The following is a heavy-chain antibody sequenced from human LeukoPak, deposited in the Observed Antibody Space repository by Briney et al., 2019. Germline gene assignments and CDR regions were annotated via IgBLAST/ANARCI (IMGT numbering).Heavy chain of an antibody. CDR2: INYRRNS. Sequence: PSETLSLTCIVSGDSLNTDYWSWIRQSPGKGLEWIGYINYRRNSGYNPSLKSRVTISVNRPDKKASLKMRSVTAADTAIYYCARLDGISETCYNYWAVGALVTVSS. J-gene: IGHJ4*02. CDR1: GDSLNTDY. D-gene: IGHD3-16*02. CDR3: ARLDGISETCYNY. V-gene: IGHV4-59*08.